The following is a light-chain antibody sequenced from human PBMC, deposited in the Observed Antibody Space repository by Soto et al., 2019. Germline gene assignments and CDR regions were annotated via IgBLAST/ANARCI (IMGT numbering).Light chain of an antibody. Sequence: DIQMTQSPSTLSGSVGDRVTITCRASQTISSWLAWYQQKPGKAPKLLIYKASTLKSGVPSRFGGSGPGTEFTLTISSLQPDDFATYYCQHYNSYSEAFGQGTKVELK. CDR3: QHYNSYSEA. CDR1: QTISSW. CDR2: KAS. V-gene: IGKV1-5*03. J-gene: IGKJ1*01.